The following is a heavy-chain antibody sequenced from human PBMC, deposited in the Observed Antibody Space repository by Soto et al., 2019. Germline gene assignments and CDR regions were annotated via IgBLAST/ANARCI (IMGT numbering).Heavy chain of an antibody. Sequence: GESLKISCKGSGYSFADYWITWVRQKQGKGLEWMGRIDPSDSQTYYSPSFRGHVTISVTKSITTVFLQWSSLRAEDTAVYYCAKDLFNQVVVNNFYYYYGMDVWGQGTTVTVS. CDR1: GYSFADYW. CDR2: IDPSDSQT. V-gene: IGHV5-10-1*01. J-gene: IGHJ6*02. D-gene: IGHD3-22*01. CDR3: AKDLFNQVVVNNFYYYYGMDV.